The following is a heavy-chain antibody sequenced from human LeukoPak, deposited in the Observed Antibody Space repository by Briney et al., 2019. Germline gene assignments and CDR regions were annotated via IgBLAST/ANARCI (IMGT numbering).Heavy chain of an antibody. J-gene: IGHJ4*02. CDR1: GYTFTSYD. CDR2: MNPNSGNT. CDR3: AVGYLYYFDY. V-gene: IGHV1-8*01. Sequence: ASVKVSCKASGYTFTSYDINWVRQATGQGLEWMGWMNPNSGNTGYAQKFQGRVTMTRDTSISTAYMELSRLRSDDTAVYYCAVGYLYYFDYWGQGTLVTVSS. D-gene: IGHD5-12*01.